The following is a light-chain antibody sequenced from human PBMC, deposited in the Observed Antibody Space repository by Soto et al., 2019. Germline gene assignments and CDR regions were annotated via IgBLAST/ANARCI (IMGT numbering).Light chain of an antibody. CDR3: QQSNIMAT. CDR1: HSIGNY. Sequence: DIPMTQSPSSLSASVGDRVSITRRASHSIGNYLNWYQQKPGKAPKLLIYAASRLQPGVPSRFSGSGSGTDFTLTITTLQPEDFATYFCQQSNIMATFGQGTRLEIK. CDR2: AAS. V-gene: IGKV1-39*01. J-gene: IGKJ5*01.